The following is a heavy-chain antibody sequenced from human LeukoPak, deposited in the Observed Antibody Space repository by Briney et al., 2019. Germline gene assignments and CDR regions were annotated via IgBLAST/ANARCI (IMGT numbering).Heavy chain of an antibody. CDR3: GRDGPGVAGPYDYGMDV. D-gene: IGHD3-3*01. CDR1: GLTFSSYS. V-gene: IGHV3-53*01. CDR2: ICSGGST. Sequence: GGSLRLSCAASGLTFSSYSMNRVRQAPGKGLEWVSVICSGGSTYYADSVKGRFTISRDNSKNTLYLQMNSLRAEDTAVYCCGRDGPGVAGPYDYGMDVWAKGPRSPSP. J-gene: IGHJ6*02.